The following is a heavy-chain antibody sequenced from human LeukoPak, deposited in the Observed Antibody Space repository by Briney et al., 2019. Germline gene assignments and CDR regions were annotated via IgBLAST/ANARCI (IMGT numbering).Heavy chain of an antibody. J-gene: IGHJ4*02. D-gene: IGHD2-15*01. CDR1: GYTFTSYG. V-gene: IGHV1-18*01. Sequence: ASVKVSCKASGYTFTSYGISWVRQAPGQGLEWMGWISAYNGNTNYAQKLQGRVTMTTDTSTSTAYMELRSLRSDDTAVYYCAREKAVIRYCSGGSCYPNYWGQGTLVTVSS. CDR2: ISAYNGNT. CDR3: AREKAVIRYCSGGSCYPNY.